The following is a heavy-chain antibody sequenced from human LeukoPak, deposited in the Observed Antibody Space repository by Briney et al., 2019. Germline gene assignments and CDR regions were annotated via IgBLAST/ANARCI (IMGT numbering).Heavy chain of an antibody. D-gene: IGHD1-26*01. V-gene: IGHV4-59*01. CDR3: ARVGVGANSPDY. J-gene: IGHJ4*02. Sequence: SETLSLTCTVSGGSISSYYWSWIRQPPGKGLEWIGYIYYSGSTNYNPSLKSRVTISVDTSKNQFSLKLSSVTAADTAVYYCARVGVGANSPDYWGQGTLVTVPS. CDR1: GGSISSYY. CDR2: IYYSGST.